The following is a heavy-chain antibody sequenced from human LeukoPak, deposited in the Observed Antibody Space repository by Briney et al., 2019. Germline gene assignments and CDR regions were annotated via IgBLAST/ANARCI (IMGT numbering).Heavy chain of an antibody. D-gene: IGHD2-8*01. CDR2: ISPSSGDT. CDR3: ARNVRPGYGLDV. Sequence: ASVKVSCKTSGYTFTGYYLHWVRQAPGQGLEWMGWISPSSGDTQYAQKFQGRFTMTRDTSTSTAYMELISLRSDDTAVYYCARNVRPGYGLDVWGQGTTVTVSS. CDR1: GYTFTGYY. J-gene: IGHJ6*02. V-gene: IGHV1-2*02.